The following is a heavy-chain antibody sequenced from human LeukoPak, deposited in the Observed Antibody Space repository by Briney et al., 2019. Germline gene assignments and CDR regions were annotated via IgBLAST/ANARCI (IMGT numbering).Heavy chain of an antibody. D-gene: IGHD3-22*01. CDR2: IIPIFGTA. J-gene: IGHJ4*02. Sequence: SVKVSCKASGGTFSSYAISWVRQAPGQGLEWMGGIIPIFGTANYAQKFQGRVTITTDESTSTAYMELSSLRSEDTAMYYCARLTYYYDSSGYYYFDYWGQGTLVTVSS. CDR3: ARLTYYYDSSGYYYFDY. V-gene: IGHV1-69*05. CDR1: GGTFSSYA.